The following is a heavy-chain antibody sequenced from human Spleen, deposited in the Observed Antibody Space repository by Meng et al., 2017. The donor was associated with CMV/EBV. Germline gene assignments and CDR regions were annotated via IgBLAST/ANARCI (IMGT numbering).Heavy chain of an antibody. D-gene: IGHD2-15*01. Sequence: SETLSLTCAVYGESFSAYYWSWIRQPPGKGLEWIGEINHSESTNYNPSLKSRVTMSVDTSKNQFSLKLSSVTAADTAMYYCARGRAADAFDIWGQGTMVTVSS. CDR1: GESFSAYY. J-gene: IGHJ3*02. V-gene: IGHV4-34*01. CDR2: INHSEST. CDR3: ARGRAADAFDI.